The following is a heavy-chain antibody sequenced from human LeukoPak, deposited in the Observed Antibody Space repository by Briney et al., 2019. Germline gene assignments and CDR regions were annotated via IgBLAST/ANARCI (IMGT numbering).Heavy chain of an antibody. CDR2: ISAYNGNT. Sequence: AXVKVSCKASGYTFTSYGISWVRQAPGQGLEWMGWISAYNGNTNYAQKLQGRVTMTTDTSTSTAYMELRSLRSDDTAVYYCARVNYDYVWGSYRLPNYWGQGTLVTVSS. CDR1: GYTFTSYG. J-gene: IGHJ4*02. CDR3: ARVNYDYVWGSYRLPNY. D-gene: IGHD3-16*02. V-gene: IGHV1-18*01.